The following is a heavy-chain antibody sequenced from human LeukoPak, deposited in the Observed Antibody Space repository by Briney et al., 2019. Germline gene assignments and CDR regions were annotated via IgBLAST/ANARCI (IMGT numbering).Heavy chain of an antibody. J-gene: IGHJ6*02. CDR2: ISGSGGST. Sequence: GGSLRLSCAASGFTFSSYAMSWVRQAPGKGLEWVSAISGSGGSTYYADSVKGRFTISRDNSKNSLYLQMNSLRAEDTAVYYCARMGPGIVSTIPNYYYYGMDVWGQGTTVTVSS. CDR1: GFTFSSYA. D-gene: IGHD2-15*01. V-gene: IGHV3-23*01. CDR3: ARMGPGIVSTIPNYYYYGMDV.